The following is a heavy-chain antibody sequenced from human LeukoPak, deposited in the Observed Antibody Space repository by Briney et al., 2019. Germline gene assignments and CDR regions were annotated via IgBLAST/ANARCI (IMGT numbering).Heavy chain of an antibody. J-gene: IGHJ4*02. CDR1: GYIFTSYF. D-gene: IGHD3-16*01. CDR2: INPNSGGT. Sequence: ASVKVSCKASGYIFTSYFMHWVRQAPGQGLEWMGWINPNSGGTNYAQKFQGRVTMTRDTSISTAYMELSRLRSDDTAVYYCARDLHPRLTGYFDYWGQGALVTVSS. CDR3: ARDLHPRLTGYFDY. V-gene: IGHV1-2*02.